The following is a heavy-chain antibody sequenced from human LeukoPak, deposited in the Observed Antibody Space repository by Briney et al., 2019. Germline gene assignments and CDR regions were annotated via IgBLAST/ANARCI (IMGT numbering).Heavy chain of an antibody. D-gene: IGHD3-22*01. Sequence: GGSLRLSCAASGFTFSNYAITWVRQAPGKGLEWVSAISGSGGSTYYADSVKGRFTISRDNSKNTLYLQMNSLRAEDTAVYYCAKDLRESVVVRSFDHWGQGTLVTVSS. CDR1: GFTFSNYA. J-gene: IGHJ4*02. CDR2: ISGSGGST. V-gene: IGHV3-23*01. CDR3: AKDLRESVVVRSFDH.